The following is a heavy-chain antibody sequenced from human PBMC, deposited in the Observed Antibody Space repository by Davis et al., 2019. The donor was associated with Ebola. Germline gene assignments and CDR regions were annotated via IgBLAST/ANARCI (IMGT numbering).Heavy chain of an antibody. CDR2: ISYDGSNK. CDR1: GFTFSSYA. J-gene: IGHJ6*04. CDR3: ARDRSPVDV. D-gene: IGHD1-26*01. Sequence: GESLKISCAASGFTFSSYAMHWVRQAPGKGLEWVAVISYDGSNKYYADSVKGRFTISRDNSKNTLYLQMNSLRAEDTAVYYCARDRSPVDVWGKGTTVTVSS. V-gene: IGHV3-30-3*01.